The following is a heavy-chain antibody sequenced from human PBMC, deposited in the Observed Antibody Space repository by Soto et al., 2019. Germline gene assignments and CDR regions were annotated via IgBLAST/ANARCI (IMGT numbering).Heavy chain of an antibody. Sequence: GGSLRLSCAASGFTFSSYDMHWVRQATGKGLEWVSAIGTAGDTYYPGSVKGRFTISRENAKNSLYLQMNSLRAEDTAVYYCARGGITMVRGVISRYGMDVWGQGTTVTVSS. J-gene: IGHJ6*02. D-gene: IGHD3-10*01. CDR1: GFTFSSYD. CDR2: IGTAGDT. V-gene: IGHV3-13*01. CDR3: ARGGITMVRGVISRYGMDV.